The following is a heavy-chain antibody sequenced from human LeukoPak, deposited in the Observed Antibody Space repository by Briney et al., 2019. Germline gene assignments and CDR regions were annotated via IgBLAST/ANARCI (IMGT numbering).Heavy chain of an antibody. J-gene: IGHJ4*02. CDR2: SSSSGSTI. Sequence: PGGSLRLSCAASGFTFNSYEMNWVRQAPGKGLEWVSHSSSSGSTIYYADSVKGRFTISRDNAKNSLYLQMNSLRAEDTAVYYCARGGLLTPFDYWGQGTLVTVSS. V-gene: IGHV3-48*03. CDR3: ARGGLLTPFDY. D-gene: IGHD2-15*01. CDR1: GFTFNSYE.